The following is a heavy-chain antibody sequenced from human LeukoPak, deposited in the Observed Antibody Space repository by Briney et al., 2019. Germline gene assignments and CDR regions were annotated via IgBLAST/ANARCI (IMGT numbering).Heavy chain of an antibody. Sequence: PGGSLTPSCAPSGFSLSTFRMNWVRPAAGGGREWVSSISSNGDYIYHRDFVKDRSTTATHPAKNSPYLRVSIERATRTGVYFCARAREPNSGSWFSDSWGQGTLVTVSS. CDR1: GFSLSTFR. D-gene: IGHD6-13*01. V-gene: IGHV3-21*01. CDR3: ARAREPNSGSWFSDS. CDR2: ISSNGDYI. J-gene: IGHJ4*02.